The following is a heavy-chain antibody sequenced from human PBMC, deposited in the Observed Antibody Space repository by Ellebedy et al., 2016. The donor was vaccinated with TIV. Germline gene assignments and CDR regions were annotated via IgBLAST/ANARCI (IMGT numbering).Heavy chain of an antibody. J-gene: IGHJ4*02. CDR2: IYSRGST. Sequence: PGGSLRLSWEASGFTASSKYISRVRYVPGKGLEWVSVIYSRGSTYYADSVKCRFTISRDNSKNTLYLQMNSLRAEDTAVYYCASTVREQVDYSGQGTLVTVSS. CDR3: ASTVREQVDY. CDR1: GFTASSKY. D-gene: IGHD4-17*01. V-gene: IGHV3-53*01.